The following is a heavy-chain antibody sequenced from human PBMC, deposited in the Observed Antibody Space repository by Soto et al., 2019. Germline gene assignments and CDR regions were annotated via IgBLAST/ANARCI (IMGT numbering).Heavy chain of an antibody. CDR3: ARGFRFGYSSSAVCGMDV. CDR2: INHSGST. D-gene: IGHD6-13*01. Sequence: SETLSLTCAVYGGSFSGYYWSWIRQPPGKGLEWIGEINHSGSTNYNPSLKSRVTISVDTSKNQFSLKLSSVTAADTAVYYCARGFRFGYSSSAVCGMDVCGQGTTVTVSS. V-gene: IGHV4-34*01. CDR1: GGSFSGYY. J-gene: IGHJ6*02.